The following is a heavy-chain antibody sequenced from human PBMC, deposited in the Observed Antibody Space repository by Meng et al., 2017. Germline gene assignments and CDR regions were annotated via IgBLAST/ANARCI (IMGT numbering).Heavy chain of an antibody. V-gene: IGHV7-4-1*02. CDR3: ATISPRDSSGLSFDY. CDR1: GYTFTSYA. CDR2: INTNTGNT. Sequence: HVPLVESWYELKKPGASVKVSCKASGYTFTSYAMNWVRQAPGQGLEWMGWINTNTGNTTYAQGFTGRFVFSLDTSVSTAYLQISSLKAEDTAVYYCATISPRDSSGLSFDYWDQGTLVTVSS. J-gene: IGHJ4*02. D-gene: IGHD3-22*01.